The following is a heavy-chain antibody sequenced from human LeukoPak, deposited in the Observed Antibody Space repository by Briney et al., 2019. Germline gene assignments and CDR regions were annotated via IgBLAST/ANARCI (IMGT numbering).Heavy chain of an antibody. J-gene: IGHJ4*02. CDR3: ARNILTGYYNDFDY. Sequence: ASVKVSCKASGYTFTSYGISWVRQAPGQGLEWMGWISAYNGNTNYAQKLQGRVTMTTDTSTSTAYMELRSLGSDDTAVYYCARNILTGYYNDFDYWGQGTLVTVSS. CDR1: GYTFTSYG. D-gene: IGHD3-9*01. V-gene: IGHV1-18*01. CDR2: ISAYNGNT.